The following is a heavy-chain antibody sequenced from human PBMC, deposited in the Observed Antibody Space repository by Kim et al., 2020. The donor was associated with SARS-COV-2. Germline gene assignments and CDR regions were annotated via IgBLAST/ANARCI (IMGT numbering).Heavy chain of an antibody. D-gene: IGHD1-1*01. CDR3: ASSFDTNTWYRIQY. J-gene: IGHJ4*02. CDR1: GGSISGYY. CDR2: MYHSAST. V-gene: IGHV4-59*01. Sequence: SETLSLTCSVSGGSISGYYWSWIRQPPGKGLEWIGYMYHSASTNYNPSLKSRVTISVDTSKNEFSLKLSSVTPADTAVYYCASSFDTNTWYRIQYWGQGTLVTVSS.